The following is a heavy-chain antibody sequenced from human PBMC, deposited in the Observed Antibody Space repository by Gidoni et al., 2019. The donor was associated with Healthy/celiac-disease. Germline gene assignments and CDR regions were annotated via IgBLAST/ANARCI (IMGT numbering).Heavy chain of an antibody. CDR3: ARSVDCSSTSCHIPARWFDP. J-gene: IGHJ5*02. CDR1: GGSFSGYY. V-gene: IGHV4-34*01. Sequence: QVQLQQWGAGLLKPSETLSLTCAVYGGSFSGYYWRWIRQPPGKGLEWIGEINHSGSTNYNPSLKSRVTISVDTSKNQFSLKLSSVTAADTAVYYCARSVDCSSTSCHIPARWFDPWGQGTLVTVSS. D-gene: IGHD2-2*02. CDR2: INHSGST.